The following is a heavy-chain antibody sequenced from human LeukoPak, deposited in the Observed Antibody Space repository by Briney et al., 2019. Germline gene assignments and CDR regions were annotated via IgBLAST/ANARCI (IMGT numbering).Heavy chain of an antibody. V-gene: IGHV3-21*01. Sequence: GGSLRLSCAASGFPFSSYSMNWVRHAPGKGLEWVSSISSSSSYIYYADSVKGRFTISRDNAKNTLYLQMNSLRAEDTAVYYCARVSVPCDAFDIWGQGTMVTVSS. CDR2: ISSSSSYI. J-gene: IGHJ3*02. CDR1: GFPFSSYS. CDR3: ARVSVPCDAFDI.